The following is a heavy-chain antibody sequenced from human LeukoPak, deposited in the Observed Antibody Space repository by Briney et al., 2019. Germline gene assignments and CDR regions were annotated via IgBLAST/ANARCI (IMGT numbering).Heavy chain of an antibody. D-gene: IGHD1-1*01. CDR3: ARGRVSSSTWYSTYYYYFYMDV. Sequence: SETLSLTCTVSGDAVYYWTWIRQPPGKGLEWIGYVDHTRSTNFNPSLNGRVSISRDTTKNLFSLRLRSVTAADTAVYFCARGRVSSSTWYSTYYYYFYMDVWGKGTTVTVSS. CDR2: VDHTRST. V-gene: IGHV4-59*02. CDR1: GDAVYY. J-gene: IGHJ6*03.